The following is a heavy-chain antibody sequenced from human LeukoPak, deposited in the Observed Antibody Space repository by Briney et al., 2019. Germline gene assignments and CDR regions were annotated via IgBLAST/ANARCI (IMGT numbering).Heavy chain of an antibody. CDR2: IYGRGST. D-gene: IGHD3-16*01. J-gene: IGHJ4*02. CDR3: ARYDSRGSASTKFDY. CDR1: GYTLGRNYY. V-gene: IGHV4-38-2*01. Sequence: SETLSLTCAVSGYTLGRNYYWGWIRQPPGKGLEWIGRIYGRGSTSYNPSLMNRVTMSVDTSRNHFSLQLTSVTAADTAVYYCARYDSRGSASTKFDYWGPGILVTISP.